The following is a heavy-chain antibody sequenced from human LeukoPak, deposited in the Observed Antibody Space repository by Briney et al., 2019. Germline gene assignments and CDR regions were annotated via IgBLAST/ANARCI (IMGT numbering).Heavy chain of an antibody. D-gene: IGHD6-19*01. V-gene: IGHV4-39*07. CDR2: IYYSGST. J-gene: IGHJ4*02. CDR3: ARRQAGTGGYSSGWPYFDY. CDR1: GGSISSSSYY. Sequence: PSETLSLTCTVSGGSISSSSYYWGWIRQPPGKGLEWIGSIYYSGSTYYNPSLKSRVTISVDTSKNQFSLKLSSVTAADTAVYYCARRQAGTGGYSSGWPYFDYWGQGTLATVSS.